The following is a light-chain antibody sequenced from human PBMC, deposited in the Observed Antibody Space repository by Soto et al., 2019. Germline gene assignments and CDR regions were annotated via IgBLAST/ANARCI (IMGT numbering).Light chain of an antibody. J-gene: IGKJ2*01. Sequence: EIVLTQSPATLSLSPGERATLSCRASKSVSSYLAWYQQKPGQAPRLLIYDASNRATGIPARFSGSGSGTDFTFTISRLEPEDFAVYYCQQHSNWPPYTFGQGTKLEIK. V-gene: IGKV3-11*01. CDR1: KSVSSY. CDR3: QQHSNWPPYT. CDR2: DAS.